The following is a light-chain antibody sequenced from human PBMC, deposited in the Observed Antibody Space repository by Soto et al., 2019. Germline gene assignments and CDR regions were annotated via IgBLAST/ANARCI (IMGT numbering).Light chain of an antibody. CDR1: QSVSSH. V-gene: IGKV3-15*01. Sequence: RLITQTPASLSVSSRQRAPRCYMASQSVSSHLAWYQQKPGQPPRLLIYGASTRATGIPARFSGSGSGTEFTLSISCLQSEDFAVYYCQQYNNWPITFGQGTRLEIK. J-gene: IGKJ5*01. CDR3: QQYNNWPIT. CDR2: GAS.